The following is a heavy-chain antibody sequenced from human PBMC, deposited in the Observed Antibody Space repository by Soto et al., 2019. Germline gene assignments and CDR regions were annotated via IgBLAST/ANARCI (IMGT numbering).Heavy chain of an antibody. V-gene: IGHV3-33*01. Sequence: QVQLVESGGGVVQPGRSLRLSCAASGFTFSSYGMHWVRQAPGKGLEWVAVIWYDGSNKYYADSVKGRFTISRDKSKNTLYLQMNSLRAEDTAVYYCARADSSGPFDYWGQGTLVTVSS. CDR3: ARADSSGPFDY. J-gene: IGHJ4*02. D-gene: IGHD6-19*01. CDR1: GFTFSSYG. CDR2: IWYDGSNK.